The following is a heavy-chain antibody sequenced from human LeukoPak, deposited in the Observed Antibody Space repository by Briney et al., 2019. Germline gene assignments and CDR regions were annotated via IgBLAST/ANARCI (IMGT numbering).Heavy chain of an antibody. V-gene: IGHV1/OR15-1*04. CDR1: GYIFTDYY. CDR2: INPNSGGT. CDR3: AREAVTIFGLVRTQTPKGPHRFDP. Sequence: ASVKVSCKASGYIFTDYYMHWVRQAPGQELGWMGRINPNSGGTNYAQKFQGRVTMTRDMSTTTVYMHLSSLRSEDTAVYYCAREAVTIFGLVRTQTPKGPHRFDPWGQGTLVTVSS. D-gene: IGHD3-3*01. J-gene: IGHJ5*02.